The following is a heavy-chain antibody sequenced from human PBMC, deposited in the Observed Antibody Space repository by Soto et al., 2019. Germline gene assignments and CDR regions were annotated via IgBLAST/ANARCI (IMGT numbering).Heavy chain of an antibody. CDR1: GYTFTSYG. J-gene: IGHJ4*02. CDR3: ARFDISPYSYGWSGIAAAGDY. D-gene: IGHD6-13*01. Sequence: ASVKVSCKASGYTFTSYGISWVRQAPGQGLEWMGWISAYNGNTNYAQKLQGRVTMTTDTSTSTAYIELRSLRSDDTAVYYCARFDISPYSYGWSGIAAAGDYWGQGTLVTVSS. V-gene: IGHV1-18*01. CDR2: ISAYNGNT.